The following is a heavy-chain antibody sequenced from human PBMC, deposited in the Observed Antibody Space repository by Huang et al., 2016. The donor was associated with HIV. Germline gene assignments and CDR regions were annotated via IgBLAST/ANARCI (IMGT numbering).Heavy chain of an antibody. D-gene: IGHD3-22*01. V-gene: IGHV1-69*06. CDR2: LVPRVVSA. J-gene: IGHJ4*02. Sequence: QVHLVQSGAEVKKPGSSVKVSCKASGDSFTSLPINWVRQAPGQGLEGMGGLVPRVVSATCAQRLRGGVKIAAEKATSTSYMELSRLRSDDTAMDDCATSTPMLGESGGWSGKVVITENVPYVDWGQGTLVTVSS. CDR3: ATSTPMLGESGGWSGKVVITENVPYVD. CDR1: GDSFTSLP.